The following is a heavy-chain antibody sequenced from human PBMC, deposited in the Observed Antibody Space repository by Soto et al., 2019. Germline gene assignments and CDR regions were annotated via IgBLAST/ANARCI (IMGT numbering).Heavy chain of an antibody. D-gene: IGHD6-13*01. V-gene: IGHV5-51*01. J-gene: IGHJ6*02. CDR3: ARHGLGEIAAAGTAYYYYYGMDV. CDR2: IYPGDSDT. CDR1: GYSFTSYW. Sequence: GESLKISCKGSGYSFTSYWIGWVRQMPGKSLEWMGIIYPGDSDTRYSPSFQGQVTISADKSISTAYLQWSSLKASDTAMYYCARHGLGEIAAAGTAYYYYYGMDVWGQGTTVTVSS.